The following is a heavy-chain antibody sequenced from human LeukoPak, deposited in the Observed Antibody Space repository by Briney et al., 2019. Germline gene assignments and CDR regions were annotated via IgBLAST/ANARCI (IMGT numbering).Heavy chain of an antibody. CDR3: ASYSYYYDSSGYFDY. V-gene: IGHV4-61*01. CDR1: GGSVSSGSYY. D-gene: IGHD3-22*01. J-gene: IGHJ4*02. CDR2: IFYSGST. Sequence: SETLSLTCTVSGGSVSSGSYYWSWIRQPPGKGLEWIGYIFYSGSTNYNPSLKSRVTISVDTSKNQFSLKLSSVTAADTAVYYCASYSYYYDSSGYFDYWGQGTLVTVSS.